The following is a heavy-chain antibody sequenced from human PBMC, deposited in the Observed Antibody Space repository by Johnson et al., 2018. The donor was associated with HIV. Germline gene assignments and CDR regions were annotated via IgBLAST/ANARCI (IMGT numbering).Heavy chain of an antibody. D-gene: IGHD7-27*01. J-gene: IGHJ3*01. V-gene: IGHV3-73*02. Sequence: VQLVESGGGLVQPGGSLKLSCAASGFTFSGSAMHWVRQASGKGLEWVGRIRSKANSYATAYAASVKGRFTILRDDSKNSLYLQMNSLKTEDTAVYYCARGGEKGAFEFWGQGTMVTVSS. CDR2: IRSKANSYAT. CDR1: GFTFSGSA. CDR3: ARGGEKGAFEF.